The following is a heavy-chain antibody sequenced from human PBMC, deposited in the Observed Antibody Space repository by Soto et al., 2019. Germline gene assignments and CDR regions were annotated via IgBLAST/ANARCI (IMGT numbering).Heavy chain of an antibody. CDR1: GGTFSDYT. D-gene: IGHD2-15*01. V-gene: IGHV1-69*13. Sequence: GASVKVSCKASGGTFSDYTINWVRQAPGQRLEWMGGIIPIFDTANYAEKFQGRVTITADESTSTSYMEVSSLRSEDTAVYYCARNGTLTGPGYSTGMDAWGQGTMVTSP. J-gene: IGHJ6*02. CDR2: IIPIFDTA. CDR3: ARNGTLTGPGYSTGMDA.